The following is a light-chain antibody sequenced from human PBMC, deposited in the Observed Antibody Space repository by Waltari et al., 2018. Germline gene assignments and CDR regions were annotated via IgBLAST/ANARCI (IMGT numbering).Light chain of an antibody. CDR2: END. J-gene: IGLJ2*01. CDR3: GTWDSSLNGGV. CDR1: SSNIGTSY. V-gene: IGLV1-51*02. Sequence: QSVLTQPPSVSAAPGQKVTISCSGSSSNIGTSYVSWYQQLPGTAPKLLVYENDKRPSGSPARFSGAKSGTSATLGITGLQTGDEADYYCGTWDSSLNGGVFGGGTKLTVL.